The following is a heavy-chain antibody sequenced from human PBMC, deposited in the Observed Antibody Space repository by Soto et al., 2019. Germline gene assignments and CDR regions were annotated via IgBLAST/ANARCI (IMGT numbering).Heavy chain of an antibody. Sequence: QVQLVQSGAEVKKTGASVKVSCKASGYTFIGYYIHWVRQAPGQGLEWMGWINPNSGGTNYAQRFQGWVTMTRASSIRTASMELSRLKSDGTAVYYCARVGGGLASLGYYGMDVWGQGTTVTVSS. CDR2: INPNSGGT. D-gene: IGHD3-10*01. CDR3: ARVGGGLASLGYYGMDV. V-gene: IGHV1-2*04. CDR1: GYTFIGYY. J-gene: IGHJ6*02.